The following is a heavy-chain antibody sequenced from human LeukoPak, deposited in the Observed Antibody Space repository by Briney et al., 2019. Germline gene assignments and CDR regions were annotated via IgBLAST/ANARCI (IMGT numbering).Heavy chain of an antibody. CDR1: GFTFSSYA. Sequence: GGPLRLSCAASGFTFSSYAMSWVRQAPGKGLEWVSAISGSGGSTYYADSVKGRFTISRDNSKNTLYLQMNSLRAEDTAVYYCARDFSDVSGMDVWGQGTTVTVSS. CDR3: ARDFSDVSGMDV. CDR2: ISGSGGST. J-gene: IGHJ6*02. D-gene: IGHD3-10*02. V-gene: IGHV3-23*01.